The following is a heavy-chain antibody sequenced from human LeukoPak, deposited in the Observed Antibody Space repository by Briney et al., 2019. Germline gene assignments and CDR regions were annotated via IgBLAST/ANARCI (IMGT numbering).Heavy chain of an antibody. D-gene: IGHD5-12*01. Sequence: GGSLRLSCAASGFTFSSYGMYWVRQAPGKGLEWVAFIRYDGSNKYYADSVKGRFTISRDNSKNTLYLQMKSLRAEDTAVYYCAKGGGYEAQYYYYYLGVWGKGTTVTISS. CDR3: AKGGGYEAQYYYYYLGV. CDR2: IRYDGSNK. V-gene: IGHV3-30*02. J-gene: IGHJ6*03. CDR1: GFTFSSYG.